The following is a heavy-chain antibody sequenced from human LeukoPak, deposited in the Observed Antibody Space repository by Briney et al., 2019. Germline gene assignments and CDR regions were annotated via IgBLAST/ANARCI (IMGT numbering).Heavy chain of an antibody. J-gene: IGHJ4*02. D-gene: IGHD3-22*01. CDR2: ISSSSSYI. V-gene: IGHV3-21*01. CDR3: ARDWRYYDSSGYTDY. Sequence: GGSLRLSCAASGFTFSSYSMNWVRQAPGKGLEWVSSISSSSSYIYYADSVKGRFTISRDNAKNSLYLQMNSLRAEDTTVYYCARDWRYYDSSGYTDYWGQGTLVTVSS. CDR1: GFTFSSYS.